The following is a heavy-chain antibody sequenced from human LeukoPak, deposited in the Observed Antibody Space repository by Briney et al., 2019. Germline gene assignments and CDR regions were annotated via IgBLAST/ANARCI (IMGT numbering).Heavy chain of an antibody. D-gene: IGHD6-19*01. CDR2: ISYDGSNK. V-gene: IGHV3-30*04. CDR3: AGDGVKWLFPLIYYFDY. J-gene: IGHJ4*02. CDR1: GFTFSSYA. Sequence: GGSLRLSCAASGFTFSSYAMRWVRQAPGKGLEWVAVISYDGSNKYYADSVKGRFTISRDNSKNTLYLQMNSLRAEDTAVYYCAGDGVKWLFPLIYYFDYWGQGTLVTVSS.